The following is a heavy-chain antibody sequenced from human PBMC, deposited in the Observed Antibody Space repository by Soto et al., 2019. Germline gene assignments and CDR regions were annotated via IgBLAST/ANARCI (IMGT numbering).Heavy chain of an antibody. V-gene: IGHV1-69*06. CDR2: IIPIFGTA. CDR1: GGTFSSYA. Sequence: QVQLVQSGAEVKKPGSSVKVSCKASGGTFSSYAISWVRQAPGQGLEWMGGIIPIFGTANYAQKFQGRVTITAEKSTSTAYMELSSLRSEDTAVYYCARGGIYCSSTSCYQYYYYYGMDVWGQGTTVTVSS. D-gene: IGHD2-2*01. J-gene: IGHJ6*02. CDR3: ARGGIYCSSTSCYQYYYYYGMDV.